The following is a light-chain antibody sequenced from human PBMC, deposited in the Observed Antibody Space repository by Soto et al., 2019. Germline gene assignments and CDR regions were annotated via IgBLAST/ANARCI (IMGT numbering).Light chain of an antibody. CDR2: GAS. Sequence: EIVLTQSPGTLSLSPVERATLSCRASQSVSNNYLAWYQQKPGQAPRLLIYGASNRATGIPDRFSGSGSGTDFTLTISRLEPEDFAVYYCQQYGSSGTFGQVTKVDIK. J-gene: IGKJ1*01. V-gene: IGKV3-20*01. CDR1: QSVSNNY. CDR3: QQYGSSGT.